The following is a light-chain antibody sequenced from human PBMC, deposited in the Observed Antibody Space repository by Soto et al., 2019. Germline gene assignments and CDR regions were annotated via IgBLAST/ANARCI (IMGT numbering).Light chain of an antibody. CDR3: CAFAGTYTIYV. V-gene: IGLV2-11*01. J-gene: IGLJ1*01. Sequence: QSVLTQPRSVSGSPGQSVTISCTGTSSDVGGYNYVSWYQQHPGKAPKLMIYDVSKRPSGVPDRFSGSKSGNAASLTISGLKAEDEADYYCCAFAGTYTIYVFGIGTKVTVL. CDR2: DVS. CDR1: SSDVGGYNY.